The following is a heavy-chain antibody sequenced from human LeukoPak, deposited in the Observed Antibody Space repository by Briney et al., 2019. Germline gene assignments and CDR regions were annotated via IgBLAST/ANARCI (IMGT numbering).Heavy chain of an antibody. Sequence: GGSLRLSCAASVFTFSSYATSWVRHAPGKGLEWVSAISGSGGSTYYADSVKGRFTISRDNSKNTLYLQMNSLRAEDTAVYYCAKWTVTRGSVFDYWGQGTLVTVSS. CDR2: ISGSGGST. CDR3: AKWTVTRGSVFDY. CDR1: VFTFSSYA. V-gene: IGHV3-23*01. D-gene: IGHD3-16*01. J-gene: IGHJ4*02.